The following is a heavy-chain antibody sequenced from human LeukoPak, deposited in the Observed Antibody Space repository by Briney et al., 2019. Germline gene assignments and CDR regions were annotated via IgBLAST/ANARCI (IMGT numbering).Heavy chain of an antibody. J-gene: IGHJ4*02. Sequence: GSLRLSCVASGLPIGDFAMHWARQAPGQGLEWVSLISGDGVSTFFTDSVKGRFSISRDNSKNSLFLEMSSLRTEDTAMYYCARESGKFDYWGQGTLVAVSS. CDR2: ISGDGVST. V-gene: IGHV3-43*02. CDR3: ARESGKFDY. CDR1: GLPIGDFA.